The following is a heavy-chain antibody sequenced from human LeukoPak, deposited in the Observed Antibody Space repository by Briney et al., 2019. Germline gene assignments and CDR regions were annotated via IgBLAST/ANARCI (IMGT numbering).Heavy chain of an antibody. CDR2: INPSGGST. J-gene: IGHJ5*02. CDR3: ARGGEALWFGELNWFDP. D-gene: IGHD3-10*01. Sequence: GASVKVSCKASGYTFTSYYMHWVRQAPGQGLEWMGIINPSGGSTSYAQKFQGSVTMTGDTSTSTVYMELSSLRSEDTAVYYCARGGEALWFGELNWFDPWGQGTLVTVSS. V-gene: IGHV1-46*01. CDR1: GYTFTSYY.